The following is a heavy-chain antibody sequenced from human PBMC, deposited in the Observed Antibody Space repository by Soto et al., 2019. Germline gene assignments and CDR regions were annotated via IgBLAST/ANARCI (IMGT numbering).Heavy chain of an antibody. Sequence: SLRLSCAASGFTFSSYSMNWVRQAPGKGLEWVSSISSSSSYIYYADSVKGRFTISRDNAKNSLYLQMNSLRAEDTAVYYCARGRRDFLGYYYYYYMDVWGKGTTVTVSS. V-gene: IGHV3-21*01. J-gene: IGHJ6*03. CDR3: ARGRRDFLGYYYYYYMDV. CDR1: GFTFSSYS. CDR2: ISSSSSYI.